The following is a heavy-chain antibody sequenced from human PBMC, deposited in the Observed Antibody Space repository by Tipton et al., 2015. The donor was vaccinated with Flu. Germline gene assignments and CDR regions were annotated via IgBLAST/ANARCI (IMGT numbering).Heavy chain of an antibody. D-gene: IGHD3-10*01. Sequence: TLSLTCTVSGGSISNYYWSWIRQPPGKGLEWIGNIFYSGNAHYSPSLKSRVTISVDTSKNQLSLRLGSVTAADTAVYYCARSDYYVSDHYWGQGTLVTVSS. CDR3: ARSDYYVSDHY. CDR2: IFYSGNA. CDR1: GGSISNYY. V-gene: IGHV4-59*08. J-gene: IGHJ4*02.